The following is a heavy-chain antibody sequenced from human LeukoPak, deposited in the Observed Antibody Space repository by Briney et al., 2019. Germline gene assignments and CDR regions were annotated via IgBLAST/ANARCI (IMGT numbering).Heavy chain of an antibody. CDR3: AKDRRPNSYSSSWLDY. Sequence: PSETPSLTCAVSGASISSNNWWNWVRQPPGKGLEWIGSIYYSGSTYYNPSLKSRVTISVDTSKNQFSLKLSSVTAADTAVYYCAKDRRPNSYSSSWLDYWGQGTLITVSS. CDR2: IYYSGST. V-gene: IGHV4-4*02. D-gene: IGHD6-13*01. CDR1: GASISSNNW. J-gene: IGHJ4*02.